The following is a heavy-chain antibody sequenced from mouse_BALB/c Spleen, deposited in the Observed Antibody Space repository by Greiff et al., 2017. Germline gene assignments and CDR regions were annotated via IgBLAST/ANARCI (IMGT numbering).Heavy chain of an antibody. Sequence: VQGVESGPGLVAPSQSLSITCTVSGFSLTSYGVHWVRQPPGKGLEWLGVIWAGGSTNYNSALMSRLSISKDNSKSQVFLKMNSLQTDDTAMYYCARDRGYGYDGTSYFDYWGQGTTLTVSS. J-gene: IGHJ2*01. CDR3: ARDRGYGYDGTSYFDY. V-gene: IGHV2-9*02. CDR2: IWAGGST. CDR1: GFSLTSYG. D-gene: IGHD2-14*01.